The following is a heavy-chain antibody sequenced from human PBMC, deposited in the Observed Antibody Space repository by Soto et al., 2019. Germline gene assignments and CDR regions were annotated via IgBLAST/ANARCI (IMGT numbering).Heavy chain of an antibody. CDR3: ARHRFNYYDDTVYYYFDY. J-gene: IGHJ4*02. CDR2: ISGHNGNT. Sequence: ASVKVSCKASGYSFTSYGISWVRQAPGQGPEWMGWISGHNGNTNHPQSLQGRVTMTTDTSRNTAYRELRSLRSDDTAVYYCARHRFNYYDDTVYYYFDYWGQGTLVTVSS. CDR1: GYSFTSYG. D-gene: IGHD3-22*01. V-gene: IGHV1-18*04.